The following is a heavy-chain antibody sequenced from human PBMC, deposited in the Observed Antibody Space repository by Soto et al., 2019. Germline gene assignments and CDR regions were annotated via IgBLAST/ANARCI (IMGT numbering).Heavy chain of an antibody. J-gene: IGHJ6*02. V-gene: IGHV3-21*01. CDR2: SSSSSSYI. CDR1: GFTFSSYS. Sequence: GGSLRLTCAASGFTFSSYSMNWVRQAPGKGLEWVSSSSSSSSYIYYADSVKCRFTISRDDAKNSLYLQMNSLRAKDTAVYYDASDCSEMGYAILPFYGMDVWGQGTTVTVSS. CDR3: ASDCSEMGYAILPFYGMDV. D-gene: IGHD2-8*01.